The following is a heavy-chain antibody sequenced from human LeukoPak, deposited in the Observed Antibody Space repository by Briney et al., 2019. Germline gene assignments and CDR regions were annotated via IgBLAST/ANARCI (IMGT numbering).Heavy chain of an antibody. Sequence: PSQTLSLTCTVSGGSISSGGHYWSWIRQPPGKGLEWIGYIYHSGSTYYNPSLKSRVTISVDRSKNQFSLKLSSVTAADTAVYYCARGLPAASGEFDYWGQGTLVTVSS. D-gene: IGHD2-2*01. V-gene: IGHV4-30-2*01. CDR2: IYHSGST. J-gene: IGHJ4*02. CDR1: GGSISSGGHY. CDR3: ARGLPAASGEFDY.